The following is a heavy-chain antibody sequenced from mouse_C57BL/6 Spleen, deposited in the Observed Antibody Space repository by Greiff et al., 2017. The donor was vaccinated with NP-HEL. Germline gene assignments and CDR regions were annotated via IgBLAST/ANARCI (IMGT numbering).Heavy chain of an antibody. J-gene: IGHJ2*01. CDR3: ARTYYSNYYFDY. CDR1: GYTFTDYY. D-gene: IGHD2-5*01. V-gene: IGHV1-76*01. CDR2: IYPGSGNT. Sequence: VKLVESGAELVRPGASVKLSCKASGYTFTDYYINWVKQRPGQGLEWIARIYPGSGNTYYNEKFKGKATLTAEKSSSTAYMQLSSLTSEDSAVYFCARTYYSNYYFDYWGQGTTLTVSS.